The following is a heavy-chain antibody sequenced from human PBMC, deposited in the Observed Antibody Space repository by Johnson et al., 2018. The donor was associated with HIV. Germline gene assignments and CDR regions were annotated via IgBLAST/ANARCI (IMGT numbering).Heavy chain of an antibody. J-gene: IGHJ3*01. D-gene: IGHD6-13*01. CDR2: ISYDESNK. V-gene: IGHV3-30-3*01. CDR3: ARDFDSRSWPGTDAFEV. CDR1: GFTFSSYA. Sequence: QVQLVESGGGVVQPGRSLRLSCAVSGFTFSSYAMHWVRQAPGKGLEWVAVISYDESNKYYADSVKGRFTISRDNSNNTVSLQMNSLRAEDTAWEYCARDFDSRSWPGTDAFEVWGKGTMVTVSS.